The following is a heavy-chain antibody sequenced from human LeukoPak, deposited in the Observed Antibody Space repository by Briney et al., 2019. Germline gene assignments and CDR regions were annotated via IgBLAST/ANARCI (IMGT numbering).Heavy chain of an antibody. CDR3: TTEGATPIEY. CDR1: VFTFSNAW. Sequence: GGSQRLSCAASVFTFSNAWMSWVRQAPGKGLEWVVRIKSKTDRITTDYAAPEKDKFTISRDDSKNTLYLQMNSLKTEDTAVYYCTTEGATPIEYWGQGTLVTVSS. J-gene: IGHJ4*02. V-gene: IGHV3-15*01. D-gene: IGHD1-26*01. CDR2: IKSKTDRITT.